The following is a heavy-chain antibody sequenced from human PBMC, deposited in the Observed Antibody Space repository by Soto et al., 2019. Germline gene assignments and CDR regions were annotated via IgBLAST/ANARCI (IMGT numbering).Heavy chain of an antibody. Sequence: GGSLRLSCAASGFTFSSYGMHWVRQAPGKGLEWVAVISYDGSNKYYADSVKGRFTISRDNSKNTLYLQMNSLRAEDTAVYYCAKDRGGSSSLFPYYYYGMDVWGRGTTVTVSS. D-gene: IGHD6-6*01. J-gene: IGHJ6*02. V-gene: IGHV3-30*18. CDR1: GFTFSSYG. CDR3: AKDRGGSSSLFPYYYYGMDV. CDR2: ISYDGSNK.